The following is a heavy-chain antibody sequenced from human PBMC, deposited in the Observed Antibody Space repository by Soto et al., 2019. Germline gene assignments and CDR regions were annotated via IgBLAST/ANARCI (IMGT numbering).Heavy chain of an antibody. Sequence: PSETLSLTFTVSGGSISSYYWSWIRQPPGKGLEWIGYIYYSGSTNYNPSLKSRVTISVDTSKNQFSLKLGSVTAADTAVYYCARGRIVVDWFDPWGQGTLVTVSS. CDR2: IYYSGST. D-gene: IGHD3-22*01. J-gene: IGHJ5*02. CDR1: GGSISSYY. V-gene: IGHV4-59*01. CDR3: ARGRIVVDWFDP.